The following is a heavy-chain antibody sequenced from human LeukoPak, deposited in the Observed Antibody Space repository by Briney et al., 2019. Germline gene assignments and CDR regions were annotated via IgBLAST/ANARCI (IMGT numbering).Heavy chain of an antibody. Sequence: SETLSLTCTVSGGSISSSSYYWGWIRQPPGKGLEWIGSIYYSGSTYYNPSLKSRVTISVDTSKNQCSLKLSSVTAADTAVYYCARQSISGSSLSYFDYWGQGTLVNVSS. D-gene: IGHD3-22*01. CDR1: GGSISSSSYY. J-gene: IGHJ4*02. CDR2: IYYSGST. CDR3: ARQSISGSSLSYFDY. V-gene: IGHV4-39*07.